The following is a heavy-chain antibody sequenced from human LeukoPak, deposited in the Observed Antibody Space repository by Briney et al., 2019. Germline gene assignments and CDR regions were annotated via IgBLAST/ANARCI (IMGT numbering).Heavy chain of an antibody. J-gene: IGHJ4*02. CDR1: GLTFSNYN. Sequence: GGSLRLSCAASGLTFSNYNMNWVRQAPGKGLEWVSYISTSSSYIYYADSVKGRFTISRDNAKNTLYLQMNSLRAEDTAIYYCARDERLLSFLKWGQGTLVTVSS. V-gene: IGHV3-21*04. D-gene: IGHD3-3*01. CDR2: ISTSSSYI. CDR3: ARDERLLSFLK.